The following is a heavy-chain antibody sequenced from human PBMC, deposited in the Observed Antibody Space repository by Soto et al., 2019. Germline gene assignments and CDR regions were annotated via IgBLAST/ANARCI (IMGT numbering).Heavy chain of an antibody. CDR3: AKAQEMRVRISGGSLRTQPGLRSRAWVWIDY. CDR1: GFTFSSYW. CDR2: IKQDGSEI. D-gene: IGHD2-15*01. V-gene: IGHV3-7*01. J-gene: IGHJ4*02. Sequence: EVQLVESGGGLVQPGGSRRLSCAASGFTFSSYWLSWVRQAPVRGQEWVGNIKQDGSEIYYVDSVKGRFTISRDNVKNSLCRQLNSLRAENTGVYYCAKAQEMRVRISGGSLRTQPGLRSRAWVWIDYWGQGTLVTVSS.